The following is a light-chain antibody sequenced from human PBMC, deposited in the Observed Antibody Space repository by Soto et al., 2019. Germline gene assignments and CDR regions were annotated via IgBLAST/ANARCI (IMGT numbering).Light chain of an antibody. V-gene: IGLV2-14*01. CDR1: SCDVGGYNY. CDR2: EVS. CDR3: SSYTSSSTSYV. J-gene: IGLJ1*01. Sequence: QSALTQPASVSGSPGQSITISCTGTSCDVGGYNYVSWYQQHPGKAPKLMIYEVSNRPSGVSNRFSGSKSGNTASLTISGLQAEDEADYYCSSYTSSSTSYVFGTGTKLTVL.